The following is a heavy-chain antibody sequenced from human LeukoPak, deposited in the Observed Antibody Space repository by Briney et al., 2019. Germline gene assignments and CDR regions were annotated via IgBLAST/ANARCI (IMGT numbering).Heavy chain of an antibody. J-gene: IGHJ4*02. D-gene: IGHD6-19*01. V-gene: IGHV4-39*07. CDR1: GGSISSSSYY. CDR2: IYYSGST. Sequence: SETLSLTCTVSGGSISSSSYYWGWIRQPPGKGLEWLGSIYYSGSTYYNPSLKSRVTISVDTSKNQFSLKLSSVTVADTAVYYCASQVSVAGYQNFDYWGQGTLVTVSS. CDR3: ASQVSVAGYQNFDY.